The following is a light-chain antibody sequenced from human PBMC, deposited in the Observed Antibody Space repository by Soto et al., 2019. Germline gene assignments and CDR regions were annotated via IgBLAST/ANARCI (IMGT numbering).Light chain of an antibody. Sequence: QSVLTQPPSVSGAPGQRVTISCTGSSSNIGAYYDVHWYQQLPGTAPKLLIYGNSNRPSGVPDRFSGSKSGTSASLAITGLQAEDEADYYCQSYDSSLSRSVFGGGTKLTVL. CDR2: GNS. CDR1: SSNIGAYYD. CDR3: QSYDSSLSRSV. V-gene: IGLV1-40*01. J-gene: IGLJ2*01.